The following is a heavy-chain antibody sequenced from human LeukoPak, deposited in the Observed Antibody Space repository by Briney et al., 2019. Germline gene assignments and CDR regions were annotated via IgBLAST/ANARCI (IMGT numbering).Heavy chain of an antibody. V-gene: IGHV3-11*01. CDR1: GFSFSDYY. CDR2: INGTGRTI. CDR3: ARLPTGNGFD. D-gene: IGHD1-1*01. J-gene: IGHJ4*02. Sequence: GGSLRLSCAASGFSFSDYYMTGIRQAPGKGLEWVSYINGTGRTIYYADSVKGRFTISRNNAENSLYLQMNGRRAEDTAVYYFARLPTGNGFDWGQGTLVTVSS.